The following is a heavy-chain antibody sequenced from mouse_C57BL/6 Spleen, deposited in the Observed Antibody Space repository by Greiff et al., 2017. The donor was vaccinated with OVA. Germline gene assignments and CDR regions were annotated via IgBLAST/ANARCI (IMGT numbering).Heavy chain of an antibody. CDR1: GYTFPSYW. CDR2: IYPSDSET. D-gene: IGHD2-4*01. V-gene: IGHV1-61*01. Sequence: QVQLQQPGAELVRPGSSVKLSCKASGYTFPSYWMDWVKQRPGQGLEWLGNIYPSDSETHFNQKFKDKATLTVDKSSSTAYMQLSSLTSEDSAVYYGTRARLPYALDYWGQGTSVTVSA. J-gene: IGHJ4*01. CDR3: TRARLPYALDY.